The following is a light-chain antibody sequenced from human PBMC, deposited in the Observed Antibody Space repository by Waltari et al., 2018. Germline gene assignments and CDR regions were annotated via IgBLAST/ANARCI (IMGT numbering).Light chain of an antibody. CDR1: QDITTF. J-gene: IGKJ1*01. CDR2: YGD. CDR3: QQGHSYPPT. V-gene: IGKV1-39*01. Sequence: IQMSQSPSSLSASVGDRVTITCRASQDITTFLNWYHQKPGKAPKLLIYYGDRLASGVPPRFSGSGAGTEFTLTISSLQPEDFATYYCQQGHSYPPTFGQGTKVE.